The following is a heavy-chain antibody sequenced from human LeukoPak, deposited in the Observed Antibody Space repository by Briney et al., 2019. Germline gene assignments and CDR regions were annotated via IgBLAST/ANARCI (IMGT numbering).Heavy chain of an antibody. J-gene: IGHJ5*02. CDR1: GGSISSGGYY. Sequence: PSETLSLTCTVSGGSISSGGYYWSWIRQHPGKGLEWIGYIYYSGSTYYNPSLKSRVTISVDTSKNQFSLKLSSVTAADAAVYYCARDSGRATLTGYDPTGWFDPWGQGTLVTVSS. D-gene: IGHD3-9*01. CDR2: IYYSGST. CDR3: ARDSGRATLTGYDPTGWFDP. V-gene: IGHV4-31*03.